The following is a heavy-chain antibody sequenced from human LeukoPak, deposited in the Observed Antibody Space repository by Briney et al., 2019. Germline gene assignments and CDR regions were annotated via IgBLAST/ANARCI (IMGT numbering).Heavy chain of an antibody. CDR2: ISSSGSTI. V-gene: IGHV3-11*01. J-gene: IGHJ5*02. CDR1: GFTFSDYY. CDR3: VKDAFYASGTYYNS. Sequence: GGSLRLSCAASGFTFSDYYMSWIRQAPGKGLEWVSYISSSGSTIYYADSVKGRFTISRDNAKNSLYLQMNSLRAEDTAVYYCVKDAFYASGTYYNSWGQGTLVTVSS. D-gene: IGHD3-10*01.